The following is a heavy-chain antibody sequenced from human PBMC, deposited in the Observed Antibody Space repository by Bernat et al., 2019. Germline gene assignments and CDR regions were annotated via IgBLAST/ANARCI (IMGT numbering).Heavy chain of an antibody. CDR3: ASDVPASIELAAYGLDS. J-gene: IGHJ4*02. CDR2: IWCDGSNK. V-gene: IGHV3-33*01. Sequence: QVQLVESGGGVVQPGGSLRLSCAASGFTFSGFGMHWVRQAPGKGLEWVALIWCDGSNKYYADSVKGRFTISRDNFKNTLYLQMNSLRAEEMAVYYCASDVPASIELAAYGLDSWGQGALLTVSS. CDR1: GFTFSGFG. D-gene: IGHD6-19*01.